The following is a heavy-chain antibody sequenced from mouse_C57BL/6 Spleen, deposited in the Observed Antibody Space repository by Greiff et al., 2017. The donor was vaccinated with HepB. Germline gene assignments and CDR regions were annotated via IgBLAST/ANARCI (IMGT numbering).Heavy chain of an antibody. Sequence: EVQRVESGGGLVKPGGSLKLSCAASGFTFSSYAMSWVRQTPEKRLEWVATISDGGSYTYYPDNVKGRFTISRDNAKNNLYLQMSHLKSEDTAMYYCAREGTGTAYWGQGTLVTVSA. CDR3: AREGTGTAY. J-gene: IGHJ3*01. CDR1: GFTFSSYA. V-gene: IGHV5-4*01. D-gene: IGHD4-1*01. CDR2: ISDGGSYT.